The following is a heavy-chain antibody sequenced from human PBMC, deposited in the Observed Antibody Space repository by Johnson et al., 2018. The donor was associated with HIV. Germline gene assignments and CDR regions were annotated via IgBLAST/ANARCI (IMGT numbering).Heavy chain of an antibody. Sequence: EVQLVESGGGVVRPGGSLRLSCAASGFTFEDYGMSWVRQAPGKGLEWVGRIKAKTDGETTDYAAPVKGRFTISRDDSKNTLYLQMNSLKTEDTAVYYCRARIVLGGRVLPDALYFWCQGTMVTVSS. D-gene: IGHD3-22*01. J-gene: IGHJ3*01. CDR2: IKAKTDGETT. V-gene: IGHV3-15*01. CDR1: GFTFEDYG. CDR3: RARIVLGGRVLPDALYF.